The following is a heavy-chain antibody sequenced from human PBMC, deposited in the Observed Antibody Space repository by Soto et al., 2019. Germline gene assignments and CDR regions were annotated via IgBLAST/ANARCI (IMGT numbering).Heavy chain of an antibody. CDR2: IYYSGST. J-gene: IGHJ6*02. CDR3: ARDPAINYYDSSGYYSGDGMDV. CDR1: GGSISSSSYY. Sequence: PSETLSLTCTVSGGSISSSSYYWGWIRQPPGKGLEWIGSIYYSGSTYYNPSLKSRVTISVDTSKNQFSLKLSSVTAADTAVYYCARDPAINYYDSSGYYSGDGMDVWGQGTKGTVSS. V-gene: IGHV4-39*07. D-gene: IGHD3-22*01.